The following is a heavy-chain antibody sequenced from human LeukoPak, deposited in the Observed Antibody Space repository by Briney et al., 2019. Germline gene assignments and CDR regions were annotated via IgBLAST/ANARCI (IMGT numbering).Heavy chain of an antibody. CDR2: IYYSGST. D-gene: IGHD4-17*01. CDR1: GGSIGSYY. J-gene: IGHJ4*02. V-gene: IGHV4-59*01. CDR3: ARSKGGRTTVTYFDY. Sequence: SETLSLTCTVSGGSIGSYYWSWIRQPPGKGLEWIGYIYYSGSTNYNPSLKSRVTISLDTSKNQFSMNLISVTAADTAVYYCARSKGGRTTVTYFDYWGQGTLVTVSS.